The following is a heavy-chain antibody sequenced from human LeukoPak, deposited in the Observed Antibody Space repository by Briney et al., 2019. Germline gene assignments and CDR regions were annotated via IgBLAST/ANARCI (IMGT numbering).Heavy chain of an antibody. J-gene: IGHJ4*02. CDR3: ARAGNKVVLLIAAAGTY. CDR2: IGAYKANT. V-gene: IGHV1-18*01. Sequence: QGLEWMGWIGAYKANTNFARIPQGRVTMTTDTSTSTAYMELRSLRSDDTAVYYCARAGNKVVLLIAAAGTYWGQGTLVTVSS. D-gene: IGHD6-13*01.